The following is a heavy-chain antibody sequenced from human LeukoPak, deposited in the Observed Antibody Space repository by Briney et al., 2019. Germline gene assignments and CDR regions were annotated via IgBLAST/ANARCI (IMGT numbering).Heavy chain of an antibody. J-gene: IGHJ3*02. Sequence: GGSLRLSCAASGFTSEDYAMHWVRQAPGKGLEWVSLISWDGGSTYYADSVKGRFTISRDNSKNSLYLQMNRLRAEDTALYYCAGDAFDIWGQGTMVTVSS. CDR2: ISWDGGST. V-gene: IGHV3-43D*03. CDR1: GFTSEDYA. CDR3: AGDAFDI.